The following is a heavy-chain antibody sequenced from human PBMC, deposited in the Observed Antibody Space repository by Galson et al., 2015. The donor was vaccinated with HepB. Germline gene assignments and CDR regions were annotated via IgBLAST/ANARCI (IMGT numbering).Heavy chain of an antibody. Sequence: QSGAEVKKPGASVKVSCKASGYTFTGYYMHWVRQAPGQGLEWMGWINPNSGGTNYAQKFQGWVTMTRDTSISTAYMELSRLRSDDTAVYYCARQHYKDYYDNGGFDYWGQGTLVTVSS. D-gene: IGHD3-22*01. J-gene: IGHJ4*02. V-gene: IGHV1-2*04. CDR1: GYTFTGYY. CDR3: ARQHYKDYYDNGGFDY. CDR2: INPNSGGT.